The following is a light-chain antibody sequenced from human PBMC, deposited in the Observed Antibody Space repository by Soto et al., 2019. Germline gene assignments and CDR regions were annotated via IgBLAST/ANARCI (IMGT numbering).Light chain of an antibody. CDR1: QRITTY. J-gene: IGKJ2*01. CDR3: QQTYRTPYT. Sequence: IHMTQSPSSLSASVGDRVTISCRASQRITTYLNWYQQKPGEAPKLLISTSGTLQRGVPSRFSGSGSGTNFTLTIISLQRADFATYFCQQTYRTPYTFGQGTQLEIK. CDR2: TSG. V-gene: IGKV1-39*01.